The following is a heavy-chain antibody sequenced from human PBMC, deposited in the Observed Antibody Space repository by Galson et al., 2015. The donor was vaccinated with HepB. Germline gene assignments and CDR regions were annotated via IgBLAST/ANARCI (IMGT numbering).Heavy chain of an antibody. V-gene: IGHV1-2*06. CDR1: GYTFTGYY. Sequence: SVKVSCKASGYTFTGYYMHWVRQAPGQGLEWMGRINPNSGGTNYAQKFQGRVTMTRDTSISTAYMELSRLRSDDTAVYYCARERPFVVVVAAGEYNWFDPWGQGTLVTVSS. D-gene: IGHD2-15*01. CDR2: INPNSGGT. J-gene: IGHJ5*02. CDR3: ARERPFVVVVAAGEYNWFDP.